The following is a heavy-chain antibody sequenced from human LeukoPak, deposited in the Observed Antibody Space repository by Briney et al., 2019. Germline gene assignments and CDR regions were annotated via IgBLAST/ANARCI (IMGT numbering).Heavy chain of an antibody. CDR1: GFTVSSNY. Sequence: GGSLRLSCAASGFTVSSNYMSWVRQAPGQRLEWMGWINAGNGNTKYSQKFQGRVTITRDTSASTAYMELSSLRSEDTAMYYCAMRKPYDSSGPFDYWGQGTLVTVSS. CDR2: INAGNGNT. CDR3: AMRKPYDSSGPFDY. V-gene: IGHV1-3*01. D-gene: IGHD3-22*01. J-gene: IGHJ4*02.